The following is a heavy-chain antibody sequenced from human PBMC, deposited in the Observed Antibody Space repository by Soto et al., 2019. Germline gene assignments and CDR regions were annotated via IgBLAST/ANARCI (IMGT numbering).Heavy chain of an antibody. D-gene: IGHD2-2*01. CDR3: ARDAFSSSHFDY. V-gene: IGHV4-59*01. CDR2: VYYSGST. J-gene: IGHJ4*02. Sequence: QVQLQESGPGLVKPSETLSLTCTVSGGSISNYYWSWIRPPPGKGLEWIGYVYYSGSTNYNPSLKSRVTISVDTSKNQFSLKLSSVTAADTAVYYCARDAFSSSHFDYWGQGIPVTVSS. CDR1: GGSISNYY.